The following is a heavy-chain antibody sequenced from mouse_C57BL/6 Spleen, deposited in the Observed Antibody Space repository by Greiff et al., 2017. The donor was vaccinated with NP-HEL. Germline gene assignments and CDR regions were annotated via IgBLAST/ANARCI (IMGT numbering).Heavy chain of an antibody. CDR1: GYTFTSYT. D-gene: IGHD2-4*01. Sequence: VQLQESGAELARPGASVKMSCKASGYTFTSYTMHWVKQRPGQGLEWIGYINPSSGYTKYNQKFKDKATLTADKSSSTAYMQLSSLTSEDSAVYYCARWDYDPFDYWGQGTTLTVSS. CDR3: ARWDYDPFDY. J-gene: IGHJ2*01. V-gene: IGHV1-4*01. CDR2: INPSSGYT.